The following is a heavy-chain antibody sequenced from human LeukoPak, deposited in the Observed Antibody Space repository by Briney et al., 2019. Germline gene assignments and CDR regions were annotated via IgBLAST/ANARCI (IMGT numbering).Heavy chain of an antibody. CDR1: GFTFSSYG. V-gene: IGHV3-20*04. Sequence: GGSLRLSCAASGFTFSSYGMHWVRQAPGKGLEWVSGINWNGGSTGYADSVKGRFTISRDNAKNSLYLQMNSLRAEDTALYYCAREALDYSSYNYHYYMDVWGKGTTVTVSS. CDR2: INWNGGST. CDR3: AREALDYSSYNYHYYMDV. J-gene: IGHJ6*03. D-gene: IGHD4-11*01.